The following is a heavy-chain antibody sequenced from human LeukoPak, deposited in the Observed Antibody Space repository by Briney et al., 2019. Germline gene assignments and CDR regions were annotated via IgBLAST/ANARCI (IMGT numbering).Heavy chain of an antibody. D-gene: IGHD5-18*01. V-gene: IGHV1-18*01. J-gene: IGHJ4*02. CDR1: GYTFTSYG. Sequence: ATVKVSCKASGYTFTSYGISWVRQAPGQGLEWMGWISAYNGNTNYAQKLQGRVTMTTDTSTSTAYMELRSLRSDDTAVYYCARNQATAMAHDYWGQGTLVTVSS. CDR3: ARNQATAMAHDY. CDR2: ISAYNGNT.